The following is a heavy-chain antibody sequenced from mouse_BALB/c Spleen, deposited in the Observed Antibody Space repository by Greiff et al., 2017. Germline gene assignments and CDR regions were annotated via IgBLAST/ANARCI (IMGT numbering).Heavy chain of an antibody. J-gene: IGHJ3*01. D-gene: IGHD2-1*01. CDR2: ISYSGST. CDR3: ARNYYGNFFAY. CDR1: GYSITSDYA. V-gene: IGHV3-2*02. Sequence: DVKLQESGPGLVKPSQSLSLTCTVTGYSITSDYAWNWIRQFPGNKLEWMGYISYSGSTSYNPSLKSRISITRDTSKNQFFLQLNSVTTEDTATYYCARNYYGNFFAYWGQGTLVTVSA.